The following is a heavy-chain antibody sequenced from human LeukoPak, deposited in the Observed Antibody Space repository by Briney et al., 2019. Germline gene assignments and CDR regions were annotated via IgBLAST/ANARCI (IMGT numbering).Heavy chain of an antibody. CDR2: IYSGGST. Sequence: GSLRLSCAASGFTFNTYTMSWVRQAPGKGLEWVSVIYSGGSTYYADSVKGRFTISRDNSKNTLYLQMNSLRAEDTAVYYCARNYGMDVWGQGTTVTVSS. V-gene: IGHV3-66*01. J-gene: IGHJ6*02. CDR1: GFTFNTYT. CDR3: ARNYGMDV.